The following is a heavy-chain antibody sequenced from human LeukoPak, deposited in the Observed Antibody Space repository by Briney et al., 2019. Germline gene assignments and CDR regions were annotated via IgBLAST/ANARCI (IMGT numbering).Heavy chain of an antibody. CDR1: GGSFSDYL. Sequence: PSETLSLTCAVYGGSFSDYLWTWIRQSPGKGLEWIGEVNHSGRTDYNPSLKSRVTISVDTSKNQFSLKLRSVTAADTAVYYCARLYGNYQNYFDYWGQGILVTVSS. CDR2: VNHSGRT. CDR3: ARLYGNYQNYFDY. J-gene: IGHJ4*02. D-gene: IGHD1-7*01. V-gene: IGHV4-34*01.